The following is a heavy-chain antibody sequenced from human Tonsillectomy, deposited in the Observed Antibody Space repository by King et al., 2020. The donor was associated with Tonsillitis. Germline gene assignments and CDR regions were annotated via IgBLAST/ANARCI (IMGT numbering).Heavy chain of an antibody. CDR3: AAAFKYDQGAFDI. Sequence: VQLVESGGDLVQPGGSLRLSCVASGLRFTNYAMSWVRHAPGKGLEWVSTIGGSGTSSYSADSMRGRFSISRDNSRNTLFLQMSSLTAEDTAVYYCAAAFKYDQGAFDIWGQGKMVVVSS. CDR1: GLRFTNYA. CDR2: IGGSGTSS. D-gene: IGHD2-15*01. V-gene: IGHV3-23*04. J-gene: IGHJ3*02.